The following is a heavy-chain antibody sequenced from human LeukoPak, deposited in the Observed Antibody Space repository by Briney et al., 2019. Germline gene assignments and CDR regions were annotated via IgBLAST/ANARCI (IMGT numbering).Heavy chain of an antibody. D-gene: IGHD3-10*01. CDR3: AMGYYYGSGSYSDDAFDI. J-gene: IGHJ3*02. V-gene: IGHV1-69*05. CDR1: GGTFTSYA. Sequence: GASVKVSCTASGGTFTSYAISWVRQAPGQGGEGRGGIIPIFGTANYAQKFQGRVTITTDESTSTAYMELSSLRSEDTAVYYCAMGYYYGSGSYSDDAFDIWGQGTMVTVSS. CDR2: IIPIFGTA.